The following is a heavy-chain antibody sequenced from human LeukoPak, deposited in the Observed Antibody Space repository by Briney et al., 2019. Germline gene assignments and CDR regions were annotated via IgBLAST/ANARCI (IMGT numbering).Heavy chain of an antibody. CDR3: ARDWGRGFSKRGYGMDV. CDR1: GFSLSDYW. CDR2: INGDGSTT. V-gene: IGHV3-74*01. J-gene: IGHJ6*02. Sequence: PGGSLRLSCAASGFSLSDYWMHWVRQAPGTGLVWVSRINGDGSTTTYADSVKGRFTISRDNAKNTLYLQMSSLRVEDTAVYYCARDWGRGFSKRGYGMDVWGQGTTVTVSS. D-gene: IGHD3-16*01.